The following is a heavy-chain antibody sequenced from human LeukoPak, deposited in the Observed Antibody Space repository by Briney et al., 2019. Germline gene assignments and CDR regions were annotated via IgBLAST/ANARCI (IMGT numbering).Heavy chain of an antibody. V-gene: IGHV3-43*02. Sequence: GGSLRLSCAASRFTVSSNYMSWVRQAPGKGLEWVSLISGDSLSTNYTDSVRGRFTISRDNSKSSLYLQMNSLRTDDTALYYCVKDPIDFWGQGTLVTVSS. CDR2: ISGDSLST. J-gene: IGHJ4*02. CDR3: VKDPIDF. CDR1: RFTVSSNY.